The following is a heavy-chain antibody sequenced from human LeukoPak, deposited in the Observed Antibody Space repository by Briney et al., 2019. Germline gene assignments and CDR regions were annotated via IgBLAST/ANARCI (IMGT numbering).Heavy chain of an antibody. V-gene: IGHV3-15*04. CDR3: VWSSTWNRRFYLDQ. Sequence: GESLRLSCAASGFTFNLAWMSWVRQTPGKGLQWVARIAVTPDGPATDYATPVRGRFTISRDDSRNMVYLQMSSLRTDDTAVYYCVWSSTWNRRFYLDQWGQGTLVTVSS. D-gene: IGHD6-6*01. CDR2: IAVTPDGPAT. J-gene: IGHJ4*02. CDR1: GFTFNLAW.